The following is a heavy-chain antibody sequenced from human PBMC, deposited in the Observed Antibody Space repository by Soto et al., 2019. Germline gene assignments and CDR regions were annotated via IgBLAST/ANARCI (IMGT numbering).Heavy chain of an antibody. V-gene: IGHV1-46*01. CDR3: ARVVSPMDYDSSGYYYHYYYYGMDV. D-gene: IGHD3-22*01. J-gene: IGHJ6*02. CDR2: INPSGGST. CDR1: GYTFTSYY. Sequence: GASVKVSGKASGYTFTSYYMHWVRQAPGQGLEWMGIINPSGGSTSYAQKFQGRVTMTRDTSTSTVYMELSSLRSEDTAVYYCARVVSPMDYDSSGYYYHYYYYGMDVWGQGTTVTVSS.